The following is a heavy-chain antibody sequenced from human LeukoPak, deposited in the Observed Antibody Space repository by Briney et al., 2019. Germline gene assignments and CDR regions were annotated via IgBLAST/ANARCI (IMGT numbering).Heavy chain of an antibody. J-gene: IGHJ4*02. Sequence: ASVKVSCKASGYSFTTFAMNWVRQAPGQGLEWMGWMRPTSGNTEYAQKFQGRVTMTRSTPISTAYMELSSLTSEDTAVYYCARGRVGFDFWGQGTLVTVSS. CDR1: GYSFTTFA. CDR2: MRPTSGNT. V-gene: IGHV1-8*02. CDR3: ARGRVGFDF. D-gene: IGHD1-26*01.